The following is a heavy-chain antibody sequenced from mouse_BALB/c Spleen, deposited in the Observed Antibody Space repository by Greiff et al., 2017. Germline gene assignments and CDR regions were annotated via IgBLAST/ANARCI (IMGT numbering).Heavy chain of an antibody. CDR3: ARGGNYGKYAMDY. D-gene: IGHD2-1*01. J-gene: IGHJ4*01. CDR2: ISSGGSYT. CDR1: GFTFSSYA. V-gene: IGHV5-9-4*01. Sequence: EVQLVESGGGLVKPGGSLKLSCAASGFTFSSYAMSWVRQSPEKRLEWVAEISSGGSYTYYPDTVTGRFTISRDNAKNTLYLEMSSLRSEDTAMYYCARGGNYGKYAMDYWGQGTSVTVSS.